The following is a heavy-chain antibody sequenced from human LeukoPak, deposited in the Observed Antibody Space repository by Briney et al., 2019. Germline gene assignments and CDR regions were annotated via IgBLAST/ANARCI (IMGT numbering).Heavy chain of an antibody. V-gene: IGHV4-38-2*02. CDR2: IYHSGST. Sequence: PSETLSFTCTVSGYSISSGYYWGWIRQPPGKGLEWIGSIYHSGSTYYNPSLKSRVTISVDTSKNQFSLKLSSVTAADTAVYYCATHPRREYFDYWGQGTLVTVSS. CDR1: GYSISSGYY. J-gene: IGHJ4*02. CDR3: ATHPRREYFDY. D-gene: IGHD1-26*01.